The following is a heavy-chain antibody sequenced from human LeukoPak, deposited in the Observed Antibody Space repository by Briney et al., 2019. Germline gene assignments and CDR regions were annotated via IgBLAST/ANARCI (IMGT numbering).Heavy chain of an antibody. D-gene: IGHD6-19*01. CDR2: ISGNAGVT. CDR3: AKNAGIVVAGSLFDY. CDR1: GFTFSTYA. Sequence: PGGSLRLSCAASGFTFSTYAMSWVRQAPGKGLEWVSGISGNAGVTYYADSVKGRFTVSRDNSKNTLYLQMSSLRAEDTAVYYCAKNAGIVVAGSLFDYWGQGTLVTVSS. J-gene: IGHJ4*02. V-gene: IGHV3-23*01.